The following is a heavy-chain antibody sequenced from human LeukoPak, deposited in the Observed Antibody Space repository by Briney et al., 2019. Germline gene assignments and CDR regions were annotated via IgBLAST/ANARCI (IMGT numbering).Heavy chain of an antibody. CDR1: GGSISSSSYY. J-gene: IGHJ4*02. D-gene: IGHD3-10*01. CDR2: IYYSGST. CDR3: ARHGSYCFDC. V-gene: IGHV4-39*01. Sequence: SETLSLTCTVSGGSISSSSYYWGWIRQPPGKGLEWIGSIYYSGSTYYNPSLKSRVTISVDTSKNQFSLKLSSVTAADTAVYYCARHGSYCFDCWGQGTLVTVSS.